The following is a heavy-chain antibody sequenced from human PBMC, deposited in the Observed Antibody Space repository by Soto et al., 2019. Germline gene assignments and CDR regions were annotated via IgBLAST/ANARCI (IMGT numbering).Heavy chain of an antibody. CDR1: GFTFSSYA. J-gene: IGHJ4*02. Sequence: PGGSLRLSCAASGFTFSSYAMSWVRQAPGKGLEWVSAISGSGGSTYYADSVKGRFTISRDNSKNTLYLQMNSLRAEDMAVYYCAKAFIRGQQRGFDYWGQGTLVTVSS. CDR2: ISGSGGST. D-gene: IGHD1-26*01. V-gene: IGHV3-23*01. CDR3: AKAFIRGQQRGFDY.